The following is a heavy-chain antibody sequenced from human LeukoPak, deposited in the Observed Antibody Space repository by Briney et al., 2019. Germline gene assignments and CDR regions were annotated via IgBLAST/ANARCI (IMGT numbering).Heavy chain of an antibody. V-gene: IGHV3-11*01. J-gene: IGHJ1*01. D-gene: IGHD6-6*01. CDR3: ARSSDSSSLQYFQH. CDR2: ISISGSTI. CDR1: GFIFNAYG. Sequence: GGSLRLSCVGSGFIFNAYGMNWIRQAPGKGLEWVSSISISGSTIYYADSVKGRFTISRDNAKNSLYLQMNSLRAEDTAVYYCARSSDSSSLQYFQHWGQGTLVTVSS.